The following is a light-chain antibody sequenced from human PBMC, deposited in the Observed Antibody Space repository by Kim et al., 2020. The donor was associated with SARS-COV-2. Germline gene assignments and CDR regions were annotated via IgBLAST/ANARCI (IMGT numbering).Light chain of an antibody. CDR3: QQYYPNLPYT. Sequence: DIQMTQSPDTLSASVGDSVTITCRASQSIGYTLACYQQKQGRDPNILIYDAFSMESGVPSSFSSARSCTKFTLTISSLQPDDFSTYYCQQYYPNLPYTFGPGTKLEI. V-gene: IGKV1-5*01. CDR2: DAF. CDR1: QSIGYT. J-gene: IGKJ2*01.